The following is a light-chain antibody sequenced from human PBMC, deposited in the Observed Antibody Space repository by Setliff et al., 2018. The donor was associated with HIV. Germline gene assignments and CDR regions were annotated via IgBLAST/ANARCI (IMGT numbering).Light chain of an antibody. Sequence: QSVLTQPASVSGSPGQSITMSCTGTKNDVWGHDVVSWYQQYPGKAPKLIIYEVNKRPSGLSNRFSGSKSGNTASLTISGLQAEDEAEYYCCSYENSGTFYVFGTGTKVTVL. CDR3: CSYENSGTFYV. V-gene: IGLV2-23*02. CDR2: EVN. CDR1: KNDVWGHDV. J-gene: IGLJ1*01.